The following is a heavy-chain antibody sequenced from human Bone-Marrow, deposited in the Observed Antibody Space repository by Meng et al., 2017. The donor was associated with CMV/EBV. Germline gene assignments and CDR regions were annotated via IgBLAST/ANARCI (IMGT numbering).Heavy chain of an antibody. J-gene: IGHJ4*02. Sequence: SETLSLTCNVSGGSISSGSYYWGWIRQPPGKGLAWIGSFYDSGSTYYNPSLKNRVKTSVDTSKNQFSLTLTSVTAADTAVYYCARDFTRGGYFDYWGQGTLVTVSS. D-gene: IGHD3-16*01. V-gene: IGHV4-39*07. CDR3: ARDFTRGGYFDY. CDR2: FYDSGST. CDR1: GGSISSGSYY.